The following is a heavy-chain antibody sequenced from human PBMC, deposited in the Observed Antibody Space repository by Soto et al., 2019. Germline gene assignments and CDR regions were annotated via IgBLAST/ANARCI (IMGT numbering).Heavy chain of an antibody. CDR2: INPSGGST. V-gene: IGHV1-46*01. D-gene: IGHD6-19*01. CDR3: ARGDSNGWYFDY. CDR1: GYRFTTYQ. Sequence: ASVKVSCKASGYRFTTYQMHWVRQAPGQGLEWMGTINPSGGSTSYAQRFQGRATMTRDTSTSTVYMQLSSLRSEDTALYYCARGDSNGWYFDYWGQGTLVTVSS. J-gene: IGHJ4*02.